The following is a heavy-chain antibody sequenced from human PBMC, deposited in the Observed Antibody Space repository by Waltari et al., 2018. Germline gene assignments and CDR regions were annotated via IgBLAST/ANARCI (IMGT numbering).Heavy chain of an antibody. Sequence: QITLKESGPTLVKPTQTLTLTCTFSGFSLSTSGVGVGWIRQPPGKALEWLALIYWNDDKRYSPSLKSRLTITKDTSKNQVVLTMTNMDPVDTATYYCAHRLYYYDSSGYSPYYFDYWGQGTLVTVSS. V-gene: IGHV2-5*01. D-gene: IGHD3-22*01. CDR2: IYWNDDK. CDR1: GFSLSTSGVG. CDR3: AHRLYYYDSSGYSPYYFDY. J-gene: IGHJ4*02.